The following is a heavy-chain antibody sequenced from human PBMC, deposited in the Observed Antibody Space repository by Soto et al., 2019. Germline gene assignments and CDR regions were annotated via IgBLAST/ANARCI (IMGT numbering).Heavy chain of an antibody. CDR3: ARDRDIVGTSPLAY. CDR1: GFTFRGYW. V-gene: IGHV3-74*01. CDR2: ITTDGGST. J-gene: IGHJ4*02. D-gene: IGHD1-26*01. Sequence: EVQLVESGGGLVQPGGSLRLSCAASGFTFRGYWMNWVRQAPGKGLVWVSHITTDGGSTNYADSVKGRFTISRDNAKDTLYLYMSSLRVDDTAVHYCARDRDIVGTSPLAYWGQGTLVTVSS.